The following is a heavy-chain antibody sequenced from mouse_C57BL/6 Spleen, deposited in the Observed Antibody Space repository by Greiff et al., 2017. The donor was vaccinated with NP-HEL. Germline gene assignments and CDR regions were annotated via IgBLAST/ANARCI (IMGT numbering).Heavy chain of an antibody. D-gene: IGHD3-2*02. CDR2: IYPGDGDT. CDR3: ARSRGDSSGYGGAMDY. CDR1: GYAFSSSW. J-gene: IGHJ4*01. Sequence: LQESGPELVKPGASVKISCKASGYAFSSSWMNWVKQRPGKGLEWIGRIYPGDGDTNYNGKFKGKATLTADKSSSTAYMQLSSLTSEDSAVYFCARSRGDSSGYGGAMDYWGQGTSVTVSS. V-gene: IGHV1-82*01.